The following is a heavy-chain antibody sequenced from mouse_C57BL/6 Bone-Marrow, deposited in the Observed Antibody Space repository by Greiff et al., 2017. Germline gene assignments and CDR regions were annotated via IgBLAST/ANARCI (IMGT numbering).Heavy chain of an antibody. CDR2: ISSGSSTI. CDR3: ARRDYNYEGAWFAY. V-gene: IGHV5-17*01. J-gene: IGHJ3*01. Sequence: EVQLVESGGGLVKPGGSLKLSCAASGFTFSDYGMHWVRQAPEKGLEWVAYISSGSSTIYYAVPVKGRFTISRDNAKNTLFLQMTSLRSEDTSMVYCARRDYNYEGAWFAYWGQGALVTVSA. CDR1: GFTFSDYG. D-gene: IGHD2-12*01.